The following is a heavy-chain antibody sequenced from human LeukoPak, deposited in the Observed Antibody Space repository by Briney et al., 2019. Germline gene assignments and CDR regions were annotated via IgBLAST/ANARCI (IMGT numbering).Heavy chain of an antibody. D-gene: IGHD5-18*01. Sequence: SETLSLTCAVYGGSFSGYYWSWIRQPPGKGLEWIGEINHSGSTNYNPSLKSRVTISVDTSKNQFSLKLSSVTAADTAVYYCARVRGYSYGPLAGFDPWGQGPWSPSPQ. CDR1: GGSFSGYY. J-gene: IGHJ5*02. V-gene: IGHV4-34*09. CDR3: ARVRGYSYGPLAGFDP. CDR2: INHSGST.